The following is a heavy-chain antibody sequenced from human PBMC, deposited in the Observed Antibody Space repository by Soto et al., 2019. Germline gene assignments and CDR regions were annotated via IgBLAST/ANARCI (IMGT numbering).Heavy chain of an antibody. V-gene: IGHV4-59*12. Sequence: SETLSLTCTVSGGSISSYYWSWIRQHPGKGLEWIGYIYYSGSTYYNPSLKSRVTISVDTSKNQFSLKLSSVTAADTAVYYCARDTPPVSYGSGSYYTPRGMDVWGQGTTVTVSS. J-gene: IGHJ6*02. D-gene: IGHD3-10*01. CDR1: GGSISSYY. CDR2: IYYSGST. CDR3: ARDTPPVSYGSGSYYTPRGMDV.